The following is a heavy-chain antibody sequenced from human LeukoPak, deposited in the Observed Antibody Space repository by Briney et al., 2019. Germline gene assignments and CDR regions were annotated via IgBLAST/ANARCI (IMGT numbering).Heavy chain of an antibody. CDR3: ARDSLKLVRPSHFDY. CDR2: IWYDGSNK. D-gene: IGHD3-9*01. CDR1: GFTFSSYG. Sequence: PGRSLRLSCAASGFTFSSYGMHWVRQAPGKGLEWVAVIWYDGSNKYYADSVKGRFTISRDNSKNTLYLQMNSLRAEDTAVYYCARDSLKLVRPSHFDYWGQGTLVTVSS. V-gene: IGHV3-33*01. J-gene: IGHJ4*02.